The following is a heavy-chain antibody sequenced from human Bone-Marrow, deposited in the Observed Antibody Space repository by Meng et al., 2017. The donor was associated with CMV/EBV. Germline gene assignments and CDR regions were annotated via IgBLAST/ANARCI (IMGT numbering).Heavy chain of an antibody. V-gene: IGHV4-39*07. J-gene: IGHJ4*02. CDR1: GGSISSSSYY. CDR2: IYYSGST. CDR3: AREGYCSSTSCSFDY. Sequence: GSLRLSCTVSGGSISSSSYYWGWIRQPPGKGLEWIGSIYYSGSTYYNPSLKSRVTISVDTSKNQFSLKLSSVTAADTAVYYCAREGYCSSTSCSFDYWGQGTLVTVSS. D-gene: IGHD2-2*01.